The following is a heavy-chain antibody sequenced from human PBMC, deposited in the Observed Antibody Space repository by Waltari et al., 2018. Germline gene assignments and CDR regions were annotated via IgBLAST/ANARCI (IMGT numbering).Heavy chain of an antibody. J-gene: IGHJ6*03. Sequence: QVQLQESGPGLVKPSETLSLTCTVSGGSISSYYWSWIRQPPGKGLEWIGYIYYSGSTNYNPSLKSRVTISVDTSKNQFSLKLSSVTAADTAVYYCARLCGGDCQKTFYYYYYYMDVWGKGTTVTVSS. CDR2: IYYSGST. D-gene: IGHD2-21*01. V-gene: IGHV4-59*01. CDR1: GGSISSYY. CDR3: ARLCGGDCQKTFYYYYYYMDV.